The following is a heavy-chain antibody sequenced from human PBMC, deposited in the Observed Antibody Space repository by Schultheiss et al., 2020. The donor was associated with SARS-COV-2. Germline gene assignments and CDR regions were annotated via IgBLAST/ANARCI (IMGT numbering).Heavy chain of an antibody. J-gene: IGHJ3*02. Sequence: ASVKVSCKASGDTLSNYAIDWVRQAPGQGLEWMGWISASNGNTNYAQKLQGRVTMTTDTSTSTAYMELRSLRSDDTAVYYCAASLGASDAFDIWGQGTMVTVSS. CDR3: AASLGASDAFDI. CDR2: ISASNGNT. CDR1: GDTLSNYA. V-gene: IGHV1-18*01. D-gene: IGHD1-26*01.